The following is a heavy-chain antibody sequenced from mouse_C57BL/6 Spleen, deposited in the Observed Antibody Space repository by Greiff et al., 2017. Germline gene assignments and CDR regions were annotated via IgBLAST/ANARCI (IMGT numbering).Heavy chain of an antibody. V-gene: IGHV1-52*01. D-gene: IGHD1-1*01. CDR1: GYTFTSYW. J-gene: IGHJ2*02. CDR2: IDPSDSES. CDR3: ARWVGYYFDY. Sequence: VQLQQPGAELVRPGSSVKLSCTASGYTFTSYWLHWVKQRPIQGLEWIGNIDPSDSESHYNQKFKDKATLTVDKSSSTAYMQLSSLTSEDSAVYYCARWVGYYFDYWGQGTSLTVSS.